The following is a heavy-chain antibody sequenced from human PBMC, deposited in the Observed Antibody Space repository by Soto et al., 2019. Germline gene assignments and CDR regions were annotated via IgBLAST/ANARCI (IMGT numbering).Heavy chain of an antibody. CDR2: ISDSGGSP. V-gene: IGHV3-23*01. CDR3: ARYALGLSPWWYNWFDR. D-gene: IGHD2-8*02. J-gene: IGHJ5*02. Sequence: VQLLESGGGLVQPGGSLRLSCAASGFTFSSYAMNWVRQTPGEGLEWVSGISDSGGSPYYADSVKGRFTISRDNSKNTLYLQMDSLRAEDTGVYYGARYALGLSPWWYNWFDRWGQGTLVSVSS. CDR1: GFTFSSYA.